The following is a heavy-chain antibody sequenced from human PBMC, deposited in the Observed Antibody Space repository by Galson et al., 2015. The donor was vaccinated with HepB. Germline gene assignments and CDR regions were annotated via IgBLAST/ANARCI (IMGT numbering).Heavy chain of an antibody. CDR1: GFTFSSYG. Sequence: SLRLSCAASGFTFSSYGMHWVRQAPGKGLEWVAVIWYDGSNKYYADSVKGRFTISRDNSKNTLYLQMNSLRAEDTAVYYCARSRVYYDSSGQGYYFDYWGQGTLVTVSS. CDR2: IWYDGSNK. D-gene: IGHD3-22*01. CDR3: ARSRVYYDSSGQGYYFDY. J-gene: IGHJ4*02. V-gene: IGHV3-33*08.